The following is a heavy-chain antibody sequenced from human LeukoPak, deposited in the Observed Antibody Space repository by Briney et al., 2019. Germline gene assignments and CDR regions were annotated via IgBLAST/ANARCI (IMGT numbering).Heavy chain of an antibody. J-gene: IGHJ4*02. CDR1: GYTFTGYY. V-gene: IGHV1-46*01. CDR2: INPSGGST. D-gene: IGHD3-22*01. Sequence: ASVKVSCKASGYTFTGYYMHWVRQAPGQGLEWMGIINPSGGSTNYAQKFQGRVTMTRDTSTSTVYMELSSLRSEDTAVYYCAGDQYYDSSEEQFDYWGQGTLVTVSS. CDR3: AGDQYYDSSEEQFDY.